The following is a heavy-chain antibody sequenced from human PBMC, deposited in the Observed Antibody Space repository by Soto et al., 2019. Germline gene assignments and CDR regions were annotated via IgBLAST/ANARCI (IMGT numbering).Heavy chain of an antibody. CDR1: GGSISSGGYY. CDR2: IYYSGST. CDR3: ASLLLGCSSTSCFGSFDY. J-gene: IGHJ4*02. D-gene: IGHD2-2*01. V-gene: IGHV4-31*03. Sequence: SETLSLTCTVSGGSISSGGYYWSWIRQHPGKGLEWIGYIYYSGSTYYNPSLKSRVTISVDTSKNQFSLKLSSVTAADTAVYYCASLLLGCSSTSCFGSFDYWGQGTLVTVSS.